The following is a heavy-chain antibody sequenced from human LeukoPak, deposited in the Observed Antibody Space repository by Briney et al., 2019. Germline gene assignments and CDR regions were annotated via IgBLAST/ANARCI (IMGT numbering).Heavy chain of an antibody. Sequence: GGSLRLSCAASGFTVSSNYMSWVRQAPGKGLEWVSVIYSGGSTYYADSVKGRFTISRDNSKNTLYLQMNSLRAEDTAVYYCARLGTENYYYMDVWAKGPRSPSP. CDR3: ARLGTENYYYMDV. CDR2: IYSGGST. CDR1: GFTVSSNY. V-gene: IGHV3-66*02. J-gene: IGHJ6*03. D-gene: IGHD1-1*01.